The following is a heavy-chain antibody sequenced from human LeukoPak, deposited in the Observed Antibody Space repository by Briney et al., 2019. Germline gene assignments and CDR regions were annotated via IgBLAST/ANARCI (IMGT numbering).Heavy chain of an antibody. CDR1: GGSFSGYY. Sequence: PSETLSLTCAVYGGSFSGYYWSWIRQPPGKGLEWIGEINHSGSTNYNPSLKSRVTISVDTSKNQFSLKLSSVTAADTAVYYCARGRGSGWYQDYFDYWGQGTLVTVSS. J-gene: IGHJ4*02. D-gene: IGHD6-19*01. CDR2: INHSGST. V-gene: IGHV4-34*01. CDR3: ARGRGSGWYQDYFDY.